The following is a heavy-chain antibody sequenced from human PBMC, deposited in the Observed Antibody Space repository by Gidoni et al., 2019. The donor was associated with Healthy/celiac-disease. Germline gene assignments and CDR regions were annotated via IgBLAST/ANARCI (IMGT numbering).Heavy chain of an antibody. CDR1: GYTFSSYA. CDR2: ISGSVGST. J-gene: IGHJ4*02. Sequence: EVQLLESGGGLVQPGGSLRLSCAASGYTFSSYARSWVRPAPGKGLEWVSAISGSVGSTYYADSVKGQFTISRDNSKNTLYLQMNSLRAEDTAVYYCAKVGGVVGATGDYWGQGTLVTVSS. CDR3: AKVGGVVGATGDY. V-gene: IGHV3-23*01. D-gene: IGHD1-26*01.